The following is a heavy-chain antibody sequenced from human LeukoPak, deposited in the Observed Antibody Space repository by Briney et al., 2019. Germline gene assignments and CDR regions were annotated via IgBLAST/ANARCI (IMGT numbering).Heavy chain of an antibody. CDR1: GGTFSSYA. Sequence: ASVKVSCKASGGTFSSYAISWVRQAPGQGLEWMGGIIPIFGTANYAQKFQGRVTITADKSTSTAYMELSSLRSEDTAMYYCARLGSGYDSPLDYWGQGTLVTVSS. J-gene: IGHJ4*02. CDR2: IIPIFGTA. CDR3: ARLGSGYDSPLDY. D-gene: IGHD5-12*01. V-gene: IGHV1-69*06.